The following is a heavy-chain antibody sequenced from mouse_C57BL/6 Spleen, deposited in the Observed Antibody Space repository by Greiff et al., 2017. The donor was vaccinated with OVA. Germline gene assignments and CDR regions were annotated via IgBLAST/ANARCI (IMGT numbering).Heavy chain of an antibody. Sequence: QVQLQQPGAELVKPGASVKLSCKASGYTFTSYWMQWVKQRPGQGLEWIGEIDPSDSYTNYNQKFKGKATLTVDTSSSTAYMQLSSLTSEDSAVYYCARETGRAYWGQGTLVTVSA. D-gene: IGHD4-1*01. J-gene: IGHJ3*01. CDR2: IDPSDSYT. V-gene: IGHV1-50*01. CDR3: ARETGRAY. CDR1: GYTFTSYW.